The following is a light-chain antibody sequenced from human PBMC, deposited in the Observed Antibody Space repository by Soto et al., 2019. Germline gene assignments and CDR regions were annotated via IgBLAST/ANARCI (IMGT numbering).Light chain of an antibody. Sequence: DIVMTQSPDSLAVSLGERATINCKSSQSILHSPNNKDALTWYQQKPGQPPKLLINWASTRESGVPDRFSGAGSGTDFTLTISSLQAEAVAVYYCQLFYTTPTFGQGTRVEIK. CDR1: QSILHSPNNKDA. CDR3: QLFYTTPT. V-gene: IGKV4-1*01. CDR2: WAS. J-gene: IGKJ1*01.